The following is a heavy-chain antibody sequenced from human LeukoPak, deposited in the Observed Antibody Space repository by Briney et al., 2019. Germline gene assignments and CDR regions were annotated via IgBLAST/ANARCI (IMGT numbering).Heavy chain of an antibody. V-gene: IGHV3-74*01. D-gene: IGHD6-13*01. CDR1: GFTFSSYW. Sequence: GGSLRLSCAASGFTFSSYWMHWVRQAPGKGLVWVSRINSDGSSTSYADSVKGRFTISRDNAKNTLYLQMNSLRAEDTAVYYCAREQQLVPDTFDPWGQGTLVTVSS. CDR3: AREQQLVPDTFDP. J-gene: IGHJ5*02. CDR2: INSDGSST.